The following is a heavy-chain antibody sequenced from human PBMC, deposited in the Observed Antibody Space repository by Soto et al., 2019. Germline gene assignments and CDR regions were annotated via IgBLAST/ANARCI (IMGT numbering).Heavy chain of an antibody. CDR2: ISGSGGST. J-gene: IGHJ4*02. V-gene: IGHV3-23*01. CDR1: GFTFSSYA. Sequence: PGGSLRLSCAASGFTFSSYAMSWVRQAPGKGLEWVSAISGSGGSTYYADSVKGRFTISRDNSKNTLYLQMNSLRAEDTAVYYCAKGSRLEMATIYYFDYWGQGTLVTVSS. CDR3: AKGSRLEMATIYYFDY. D-gene: IGHD5-12*01.